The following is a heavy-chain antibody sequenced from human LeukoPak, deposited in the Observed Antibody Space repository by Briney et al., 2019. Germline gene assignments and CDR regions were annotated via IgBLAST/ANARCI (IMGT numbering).Heavy chain of an antibody. Sequence: GASVKVSCKASGYTFTSYGISWVRQAPGQGLEWMGWISAYNGNTNYAQKLQGRVTMTTDTSTSTAYMELRSLRSDDTAVYYCARDLGAARPNWFGPWGQGTLVTVSS. V-gene: IGHV1-18*01. D-gene: IGHD6-6*01. CDR3: ARDLGAARPNWFGP. CDR2: ISAYNGNT. J-gene: IGHJ5*02. CDR1: GYTFTSYG.